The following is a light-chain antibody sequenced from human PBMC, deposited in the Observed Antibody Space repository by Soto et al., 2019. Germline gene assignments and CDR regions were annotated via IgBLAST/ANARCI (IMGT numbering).Light chain of an antibody. CDR2: GAF. CDR1: QSVRNNE. J-gene: IGKJ1*01. Sequence: EIVLTQSPGTLSLSPGERATLSCRASQSVRNNEFTWYQQKPGQAPRVPIYGAFSRATGVQDRFSGSGSGTDFTLTITTLEPEDFAVYYCQQYGNAPRTFGQATKVEIK. CDR3: QQYGNAPRT. V-gene: IGKV3-20*01.